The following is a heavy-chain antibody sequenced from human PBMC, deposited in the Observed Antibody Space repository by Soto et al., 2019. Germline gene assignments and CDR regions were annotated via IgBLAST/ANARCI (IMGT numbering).Heavy chain of an antibody. CDR2: VYYSGGT. D-gene: IGHD2-21*01. V-gene: IGHV4-59*11. J-gene: IGHJ3*02. Sequence: QVQLQESGPGLVKPSETLSLTCTVAGGFLTDHYWNWFRQSPGKGLHWIGYVYYSGGTNYNPSLKSRVTMSVDTSKNQFSLNLRSVTAADTAVYYCARGNDWKSSTFYIWGQGTMVSVSS. CDR1: GGFLTDHY. CDR3: ARGNDWKSSTFYI.